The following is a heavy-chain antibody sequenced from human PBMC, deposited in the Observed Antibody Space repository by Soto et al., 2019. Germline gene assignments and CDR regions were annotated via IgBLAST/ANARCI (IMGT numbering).Heavy chain of an antibody. J-gene: IGHJ3*02. CDR3: ARTDIVVVPAAGIKTDAFYI. Sequence: QVQLQQWGAGLLKPSETLSLTCAVYGGSFSGYYWSWIRQPPGKGLDWIGEINHSGSTNYNPSLKSRVTISVDTSKNQFSLKLSSVTAADTAVYYCARTDIVVVPAAGIKTDAFYIWGQGTMVTVSS. D-gene: IGHD2-2*01. CDR1: GGSFSGYY. CDR2: INHSGST. V-gene: IGHV4-34*01.